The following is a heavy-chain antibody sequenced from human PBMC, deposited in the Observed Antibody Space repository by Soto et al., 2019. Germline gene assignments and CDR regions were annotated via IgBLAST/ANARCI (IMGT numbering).Heavy chain of an antibody. J-gene: IGHJ6*02. D-gene: IGHD4-17*01. CDR1: GGSFSGYY. Sequence: SETLSLTCAVYGGSFSGYYWSWIRQPPGKGLEWIGETNHSGSTNYNPSLKSRVTISVDTSKNQFSLKLSSVTAADTAVYYCARATTANHYYYYYGMDVWGQGTTVTVSS. CDR3: ARATTANHYYYYYGMDV. CDR2: TNHSGST. V-gene: IGHV4-34*01.